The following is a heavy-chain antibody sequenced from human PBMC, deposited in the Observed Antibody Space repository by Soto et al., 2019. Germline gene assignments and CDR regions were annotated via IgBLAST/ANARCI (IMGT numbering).Heavy chain of an antibody. D-gene: IGHD6-13*01. J-gene: IGHJ4*02. CDR2: IYYSGST. V-gene: IGHV4-39*02. CDR3: ARDSRSPGYSSRVFDY. Sequence: QLQLQESGQGLVKPSETLSLTCTVSGGSISSSSYYWGWIRQPPGKGLEWIGSIYYSGSTYYNPSLKSRVTIAVDTSKNQFSLKLSSVTAADTAVYYCARDSRSPGYSSRVFDYWGQGTLVTVSS. CDR1: GGSISSSSYY.